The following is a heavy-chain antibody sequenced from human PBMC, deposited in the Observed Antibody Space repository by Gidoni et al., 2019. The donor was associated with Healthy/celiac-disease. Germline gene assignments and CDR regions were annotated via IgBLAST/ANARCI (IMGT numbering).Heavy chain of an antibody. V-gene: IGHV4-31*03. CDR2: IYYSGST. D-gene: IGHD1-1*01. Sequence: QVQLQESGPGLVKPSQTLSLTCTVSGGSISSGGYYWSWIRQHPGKGLEWIGYIYYSGSTYYNPSLKSRVTISVDTSKNQFSLKLSSVTAADAAVYYCARVRTGTGGDAFDIWGQGTMVTVSS. J-gene: IGHJ3*02. CDR1: GGSISSGGYY. CDR3: ARVRTGTGGDAFDI.